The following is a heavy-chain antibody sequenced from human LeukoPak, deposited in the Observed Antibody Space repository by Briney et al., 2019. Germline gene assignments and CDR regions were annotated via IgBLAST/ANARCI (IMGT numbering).Heavy chain of an antibody. CDR1: GLTITNYW. CDR3: ARDSLGDLDF. Sequence: PGGSLRLSCAVSGLTITNYWMAWVRQAPGKGLEWVANISPDGSSRNYMDSVKGRFTISRDNAKNSLHLQLNSLRGEDSAVYYCARDSLGDLDFWGQGTLVTVPS. CDR2: ISPDGSSR. V-gene: IGHV3-7*01. J-gene: IGHJ4*02.